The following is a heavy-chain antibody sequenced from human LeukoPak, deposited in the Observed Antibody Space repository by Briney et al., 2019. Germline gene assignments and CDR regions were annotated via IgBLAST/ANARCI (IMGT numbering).Heavy chain of an antibody. V-gene: IGHV1-8*02. Sequence: ASVKVSCKASGYTFTGYYMHWVRQATGQGLEWMGWMNPNSGNTDYAQKFQGRVTMTRNTSISTAYMELSSLRSEDTAVYYCARGYSSSWYTPAQFDYWGQGTLVTVSS. J-gene: IGHJ4*02. CDR3: ARGYSSSWYTPAQFDY. CDR2: MNPNSGNT. CDR1: GYTFTGYY. D-gene: IGHD6-13*01.